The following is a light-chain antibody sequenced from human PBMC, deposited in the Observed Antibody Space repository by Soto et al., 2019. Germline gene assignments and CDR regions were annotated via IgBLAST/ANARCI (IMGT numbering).Light chain of an antibody. J-gene: IGKJ2*01. CDR1: QSVKTY. Sequence: EIVLTQSPSTLSLSPGERATLSCRASQSVKTYLAWCQQKGGQSPRLLIYGASSRATGIPDRFSGSGSGTDFTLTIGRLEPEDFAVYYCQQYGASPRTFGQGTKLES. CDR2: GAS. V-gene: IGKV3-20*01. CDR3: QQYGASPRT.